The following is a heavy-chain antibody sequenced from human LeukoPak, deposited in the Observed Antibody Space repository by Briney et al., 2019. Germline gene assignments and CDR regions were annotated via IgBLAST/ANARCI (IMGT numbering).Heavy chain of an antibody. CDR3: ARTYYDYVWGSYRPNWFDP. J-gene: IGHJ5*02. CDR2: INHSGST. D-gene: IGHD3-16*02. V-gene: IGHV4-34*01. Sequence: SETLSLTCAVYGGSFSGYYWSWIRQPPGKGLEWIGEINHSGSTNYNPSLKSRVTIPVDTSKNQFSLKLSSVTAADTAVYYCARTYYDYVWGSYRPNWFDPWGQGTLVTVSS. CDR1: GGSFSGYY.